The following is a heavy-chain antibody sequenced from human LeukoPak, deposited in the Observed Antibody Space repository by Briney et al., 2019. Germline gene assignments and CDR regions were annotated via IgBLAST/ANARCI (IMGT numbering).Heavy chain of an antibody. CDR3: AKRGVVIRVILVGFHKEAYYFDS. CDR1: GIILSNYG. V-gene: IGHV3-23*01. Sequence: GGSLRLSCAVSGIILSNYGMTWVRQAPGKGLEWVAGISDTGGRTNYADSVKGRFTISRDNPKNTLYLQMNSLRAEDTAVYFCAKRGVVIRVILVGFHKEAYYFDSWGQGALVTVSS. CDR2: ISDTGGRT. J-gene: IGHJ4*02. D-gene: IGHD3-22*01.